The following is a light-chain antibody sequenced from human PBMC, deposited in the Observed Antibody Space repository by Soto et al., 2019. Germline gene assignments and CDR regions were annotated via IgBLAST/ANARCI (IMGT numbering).Light chain of an antibody. CDR3: RQYNNWPRYT. V-gene: IGKV3-15*01. CDR1: QSVGGE. CDR2: DAS. J-gene: IGKJ2*01. Sequence: EIVMTQSPATLSVSPGERDTLSCRASQSVGGELAWYQQRPGRAPKLLIYDASTRATDIPDRFSGSGSGTEFPHTISRLQSEDFALCYCRQYNNWPRYTFGQGTMLEIK.